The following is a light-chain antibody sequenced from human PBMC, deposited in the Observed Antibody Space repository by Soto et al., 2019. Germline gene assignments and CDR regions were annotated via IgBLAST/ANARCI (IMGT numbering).Light chain of an antibody. J-gene: IGLJ1*01. V-gene: IGLV2-14*01. CDR1: SSDVGAYTF. Sequence: QSALTQPASVSGSPGQSITISCTGTSSDVGAYTFVSWYQQHPGKAPKLMIFEVSNRPSGVSHRFSGSRSGNTASLTISGLQAEYEADYSCSSYTTSSALVFGTGTKLTVL. CDR3: SSYTTSSALV. CDR2: EVS.